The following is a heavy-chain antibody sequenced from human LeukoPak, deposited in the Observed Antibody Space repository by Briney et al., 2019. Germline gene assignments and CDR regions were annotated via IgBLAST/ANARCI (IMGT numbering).Heavy chain of an antibody. J-gene: IGHJ6*03. D-gene: IGHD3-3*01. CDR1: GFTVSSNY. CDR2: IYSGGST. V-gene: IGHV3-53*01. CDR3: ARDRPYYDFWSGGYYYMDV. Sequence: GGSLRLSCAASGFTVSSNYMSWVRQAPGKGLEWVSVIYSGGSTYYADSVKGRFTISRDNSKNTLYLQMNSLRAEDTAVYYCARDRPYYDFWSGGYYYMDVWGKGTTVTVSS.